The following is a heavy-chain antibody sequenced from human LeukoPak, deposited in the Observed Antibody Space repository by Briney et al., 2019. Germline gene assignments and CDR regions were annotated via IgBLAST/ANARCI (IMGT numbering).Heavy chain of an antibody. D-gene: IGHD3-22*01. CDR1: GFTFSTFW. V-gene: IGHV3-7*01. CDR2: IQQDGSEK. Sequence: GGSLRLSCAASGFTFSTFWMSWVRQAPGKGLEWVANIQQDGSEKYYVDSVKGRFTISRDNAKNSLYLQMNSLRAEDTAVYCCAREDSSGSGEDYWGQGTLVTVSS. CDR3: AREDSSGSGEDY. J-gene: IGHJ4*02.